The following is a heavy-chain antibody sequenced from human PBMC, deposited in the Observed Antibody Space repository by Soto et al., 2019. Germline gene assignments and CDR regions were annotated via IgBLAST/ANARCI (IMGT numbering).Heavy chain of an antibody. CDR2: VSSTGST. Sequence: PSETLSLTCTVSGASITQYYWNWIRQSPGKGLEWIVSVSSTGSTVFNPSLTSRVTVSLDTSKNQFSLTMNTVTAAYTVVYYCATLPPRIVVSLLPIPTWGQGILVTVS. CDR1: GASITQYY. J-gene: IGHJ5*02. V-gene: IGHV4-59*01. CDR3: ATLPPRIVVSLLPIPT. D-gene: IGHD2-21*01.